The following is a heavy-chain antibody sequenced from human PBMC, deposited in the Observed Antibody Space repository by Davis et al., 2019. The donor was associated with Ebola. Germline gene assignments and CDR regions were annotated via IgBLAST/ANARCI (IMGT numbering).Heavy chain of an antibody. J-gene: IGHJ5*02. Sequence: SETLSLTCAVYGGSFSGYYWSWIRQPPGKGLEWIGEINYSGSTNYNPSLKSRVTISVDTSKNQFSLKLSSVTAADTAVYYCARRSYYYDSRRFDPWGQGTLVTVSS. CDR2: INYSGST. CDR3: ARRSYYYDSRRFDP. D-gene: IGHD3-22*01. CDR1: GGSFSGYY. V-gene: IGHV4-34*01.